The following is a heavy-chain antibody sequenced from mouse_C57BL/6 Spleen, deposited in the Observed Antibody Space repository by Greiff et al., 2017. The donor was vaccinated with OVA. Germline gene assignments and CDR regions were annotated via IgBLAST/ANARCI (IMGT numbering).Heavy chain of an antibody. CDR1: GFTFSSYG. V-gene: IGHV5-6*01. CDR3: AREGTLITKNFDV. D-gene: IGHD1-1*01. Sequence: VQLQQSGGDLVKPGGSLKLSCAASGFTFSSYGMSWVRQTPDKRLEWVATISSGGSYTYYPDSVKGRFTISRDNAKNTLYLQMSSLKSEDTAMYYCAREGTLITKNFDVWGTGTTVTVSS. CDR2: ISSGGSYT. J-gene: IGHJ1*03.